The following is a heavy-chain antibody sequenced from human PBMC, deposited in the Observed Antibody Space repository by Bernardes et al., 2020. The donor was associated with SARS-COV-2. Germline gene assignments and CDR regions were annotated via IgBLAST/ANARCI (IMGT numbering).Heavy chain of an antibody. D-gene: IGHD6-19*01. CDR2: INRHGRET. J-gene: IGHJ4*02. CDR3: AKDPYGRASGWYFHY. Sequence: GGSLRLSCAASGFTFITYSMSWVRQAPGKGLECVANINRHGRETYYTDSVKCRFTISRDNAKNTLYLQMNSLSADDTAVYFCAKDPYGRASGWYFHYWGQGTPVTVSS. V-gene: IGHV3-7*03. CDR1: GFTFITYS.